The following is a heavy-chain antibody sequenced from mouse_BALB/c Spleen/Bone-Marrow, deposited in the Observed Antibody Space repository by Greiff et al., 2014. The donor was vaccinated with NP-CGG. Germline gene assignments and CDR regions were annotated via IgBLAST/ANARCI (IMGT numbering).Heavy chain of an antibody. Sequence: VQLQQSGAELVKPGAPVKLSCKASGYTFTSYWMNWVKQRPGRGLEWIGRIDPSDSETHYNQKFKDKATLTVDKSSSTAYIQLSSLTSEDSAVYYCARQGYGYGFAYWGQGTLVTVSA. CDR3: ARQGYGYGFAY. J-gene: IGHJ3*01. CDR1: GYTFTSYW. CDR2: IDPSDSET. D-gene: IGHD1-2*01. V-gene: IGHV1-69*02.